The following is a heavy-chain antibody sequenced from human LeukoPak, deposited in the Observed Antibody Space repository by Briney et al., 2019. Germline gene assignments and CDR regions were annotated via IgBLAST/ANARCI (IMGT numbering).Heavy chain of an antibody. J-gene: IGHJ3*02. V-gene: IGHV1-69*04. CDR2: IIPIFGIA. CDR1: GYAFTSYD. D-gene: IGHD1-26*01. Sequence: GASVKVSFKASGYAFTSYDISWVRQAPGQGLEWMGRIIPIFGIANYAQKFQGRVTITADKSTSTAYMELSSLRSEDTAVYYCAGLSGPSDVFDIWGQGTMVTVSS. CDR3: AGLSGPSDVFDI.